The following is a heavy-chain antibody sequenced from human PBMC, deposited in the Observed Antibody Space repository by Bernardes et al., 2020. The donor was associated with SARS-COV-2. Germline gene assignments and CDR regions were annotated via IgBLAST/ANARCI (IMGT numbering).Heavy chain of an antibody. Sequence: TLSLTCTVSGASISRANSYWAWVRQTPGKGLEWIGGIYFSGSAYSNPSLKTRVTISLDTSKNLFSLNLSSVTAADTALYSCASAPYGDHPYFDFWGQGIQVTVSS. D-gene: IGHD4-17*01. J-gene: IGHJ4*02. CDR1: GASISRANSY. V-gene: IGHV4-39*01. CDR2: IYFSGSA. CDR3: ASAPYGDHPYFDF.